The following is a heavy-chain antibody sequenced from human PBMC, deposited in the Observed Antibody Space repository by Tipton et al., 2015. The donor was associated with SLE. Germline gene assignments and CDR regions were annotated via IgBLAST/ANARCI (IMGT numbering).Heavy chain of an antibody. V-gene: IGHV3-21*06. D-gene: IGHD2-2*01. J-gene: IGHJ6*03. Sequence: SLRLSCAASGFTFSSYSMDWVRQAPGKGLEWVSSISGGSTYIWYADSVKGRFTISRDNAKNSLYLQMNGLRTEDTAVYYCARTDCTRTSCSHYMDVWGRGTTVTVSS. CDR2: ISGGSTYI. CDR1: GFTFSSYS. CDR3: ARTDCTRTSCSHYMDV.